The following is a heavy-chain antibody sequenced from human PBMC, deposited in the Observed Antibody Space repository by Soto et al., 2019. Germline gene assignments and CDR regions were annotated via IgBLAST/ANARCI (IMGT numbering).Heavy chain of an antibody. J-gene: IGHJ6*03. V-gene: IGHV1-2*04. CDR3: ARGINSGYDYYYYYMDV. D-gene: IGHD5-12*01. Sequence: GASVKVSCKASGYTFTGYYMHWVRQAPGQGLEWMGWINPNSGGTNYAQKFQGWVTMTRDTSISTAYMELSRLRSDDTAVYYCARGINSGYDYYYYYMDVWGKGTTVTAP. CDR1: GYTFTGYY. CDR2: INPNSGGT.